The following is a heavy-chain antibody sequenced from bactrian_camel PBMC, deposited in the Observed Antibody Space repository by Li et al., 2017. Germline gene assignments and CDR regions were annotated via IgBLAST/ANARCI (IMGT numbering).Heavy chain of an antibody. CDR2: IYTGGDIT. V-gene: IGHV3S25*01. CDR1: VDTIGRYC. CDR3: AASIIILQPASRLRRRSYNH. J-gene: IGHJ4*01. D-gene: IGHD3*01. Sequence: LQLVESGGGSVQVGGSLRLSCVASVDTIGRYCMGWFRQIPDKEREGVAAIYTGGDITYYADSVKGRFTISRDDAKTTVYLQMNSLKPEDTAMYYCAASIIILQPASRLRRRSYNHWGQGTQVTVS.